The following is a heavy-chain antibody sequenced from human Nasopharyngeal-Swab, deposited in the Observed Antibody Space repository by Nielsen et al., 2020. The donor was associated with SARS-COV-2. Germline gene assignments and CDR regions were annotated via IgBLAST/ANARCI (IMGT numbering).Heavy chain of an antibody. CDR3: SRHYYYYMDI. J-gene: IGHJ6*03. Sequence: SETLSLTCAVSGGSISSNTWWGWVRQTPEMGLEWIGEIIHSGGTNYNPALKSRVTISVDKSKNQLSLEATSVTAADTAVYYCSRHYYYYMDIWGKGTTVTVSS. V-gene: IGHV4-4*02. CDR1: GGSISSNTW. CDR2: IIHSGGT.